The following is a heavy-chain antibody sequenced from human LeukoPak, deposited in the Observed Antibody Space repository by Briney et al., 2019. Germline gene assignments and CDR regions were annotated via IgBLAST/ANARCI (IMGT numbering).Heavy chain of an antibody. CDR2: IKQDGSEK. CDR1: GFTFSSYW. Sequence: GGSLRLSCAASGFTFSSYWMSWVRQAPGKGLEWVANIKQDGSEKYYVDSVKGRFTISRDNSKNTLYLQMNSLRAEDTAVYYCAKGVQLWLTFDAFDIWGQGTMVTVSS. D-gene: IGHD5-18*01. V-gene: IGHV3-7*03. CDR3: AKGVQLWLTFDAFDI. J-gene: IGHJ3*02.